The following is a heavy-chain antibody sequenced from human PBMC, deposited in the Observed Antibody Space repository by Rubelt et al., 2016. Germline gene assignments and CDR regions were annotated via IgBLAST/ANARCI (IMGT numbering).Heavy chain of an antibody. Sequence: EVQVVESGGGLVQPGGSLRLSCAMSGFTSSRYWMTWIRQAPGKGLEWLASMKEDGSGENYVDSVTGRFTMSRDNAKNSLFLQMDRLRVGDTAVYYCARVGVWGQRALVTVSA. D-gene: IGHD2-8*01. CDR3: ARVGV. CDR1: GFTSSRYW. CDR2: MKEDGSGE. J-gene: IGHJ1*01. V-gene: IGHV3-7*01.